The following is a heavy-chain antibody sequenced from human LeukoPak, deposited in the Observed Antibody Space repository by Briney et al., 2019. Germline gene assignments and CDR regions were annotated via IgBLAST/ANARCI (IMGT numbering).Heavy chain of an antibody. CDR1: GGSFSGYY. CDR3: ARAPAAGDDWFDP. D-gene: IGHD6-13*01. V-gene: IGHV4-34*01. CDR2: INHSGST. Sequence: PSETLSLTCAVYGGSFSGYYWSWIRQPPGKGLEWIGEINHSGSTNYNPSLKSRVTISVDTSKNQSSLKLSSVTAADTAVYYCARAPAAGDDWFDPWGQGTLVTVSS. J-gene: IGHJ5*02.